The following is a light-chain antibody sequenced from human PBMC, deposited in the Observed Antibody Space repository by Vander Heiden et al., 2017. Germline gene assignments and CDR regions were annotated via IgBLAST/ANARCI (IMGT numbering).Light chain of an antibody. Sequence: SYALRQAPSVSVSPGQTASITCSGDKLGNKYASWYQQKPGQSPVLVIYQDYKRPAGIPERFSGSNSGNTATLTISGTQAMDEADYYCQVWDSTTVVFGGGTKLTVL. V-gene: IGLV3-1*01. CDR1: KLGNKY. CDR2: QDY. J-gene: IGLJ2*01. CDR3: QVWDSTTVV.